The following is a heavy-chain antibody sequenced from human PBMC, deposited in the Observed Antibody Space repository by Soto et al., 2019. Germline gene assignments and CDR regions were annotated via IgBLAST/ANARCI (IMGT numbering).Heavy chain of an antibody. D-gene: IGHD2-15*01. CDR1: GASISSLY. CDR3: ARAGWSMDV. Sequence: SETLSLTCTISGASISSLYWSWVRQPPGKGLEWIGYIHYSGSTNYNPSLKSRVTILVDTSKNQFSLRLSSVTAADTAVYYCARAGWSMDVWGQGTTVTVSS. CDR2: IHYSGST. J-gene: IGHJ6*02. V-gene: IGHV4-59*11.